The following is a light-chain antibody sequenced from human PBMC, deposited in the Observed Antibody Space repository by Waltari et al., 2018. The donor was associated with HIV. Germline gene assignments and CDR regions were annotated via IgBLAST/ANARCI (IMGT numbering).Light chain of an antibody. CDR2: DVS. J-gene: IGLJ2*01. CDR1: SSHIGAYTH. V-gene: IGLV2-8*01. Sequence: QSALTQPPSASGSPGQSVTISCTGTSSHIGAYTHVSWFQQHPGKAPKLMIFDVSKRPSGVPDRFSGSKSGNTASLTVSGLQAEDEADYYCASHAGSKDVFGGGTKLTVL. CDR3: ASHAGSKDV.